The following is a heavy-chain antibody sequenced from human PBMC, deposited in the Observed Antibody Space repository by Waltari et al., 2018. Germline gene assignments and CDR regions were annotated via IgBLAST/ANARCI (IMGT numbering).Heavy chain of an antibody. CDR3: ARQIYCSGGSCYPLGAFDI. Sequence: QVQLQESGPGLVKPSETLSLTCAVSGYSISSGYYWGWIRQPPGKGLEWIGSIYHSGSTYYNPSLKSRVTISVDTSKNQFSLKLSSVTAADTAVYYCARQIYCSGGSCYPLGAFDIWGQGTMVTVSS. D-gene: IGHD2-15*01. CDR1: GYSISSGYY. CDR2: IYHSGST. V-gene: IGHV4-38-2*01. J-gene: IGHJ3*02.